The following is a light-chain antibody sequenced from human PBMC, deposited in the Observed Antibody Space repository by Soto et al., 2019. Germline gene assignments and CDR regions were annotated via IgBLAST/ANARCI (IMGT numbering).Light chain of an antibody. J-gene: IGKJ4*01. CDR3: QQYYNTPRT. Sequence: DIVMTQSPDSLAVSLGERATINCRSSQSVLYSSDNRNYLAWYQQKPGQPPKLLIYWASTRESGVPDRFSGSGSGTDSTLTISSLQAEDVAVYYCQQYYNTPRTFGGGTKVEIK. CDR2: WAS. V-gene: IGKV4-1*01. CDR1: QSVLYSSDNRNY.